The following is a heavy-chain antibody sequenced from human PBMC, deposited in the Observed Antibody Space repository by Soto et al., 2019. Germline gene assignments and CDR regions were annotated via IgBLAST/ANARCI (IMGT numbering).Heavy chain of an antibody. Sequence: LSLTCAVYGGSFSGYYWSWIRQPPGKGLEWIGEINHSGSTNYNPSLKSRVTISVDTSKNQFSLKLSSVTAADTAVYYCARTGITGTTGTDYWGQGTLVTVSS. CDR2: INHSGST. D-gene: IGHD1-7*01. CDR3: ARTGITGTTGTDY. J-gene: IGHJ4*02. V-gene: IGHV4-34*01. CDR1: GGSFSGYY.